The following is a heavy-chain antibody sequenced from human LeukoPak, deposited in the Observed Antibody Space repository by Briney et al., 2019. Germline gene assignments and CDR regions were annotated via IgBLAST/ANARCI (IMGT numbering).Heavy chain of an antibody. CDR3: TTQNPPRVGGDY. CDR2: VKSKFDGGTT. D-gene: IGHD3-3*01. Sequence: GGSLRLSCAASGFTFSSYSMNWVRQAPGKGLDWIGHVKSKFDGGTTDYAAPVKGRFTISRDDSKNTVYLQMNSLKTEDTAVYYCTTQNPPRVGGDYWGQGTLVTVSS. J-gene: IGHJ4*02. V-gene: IGHV3-15*01. CDR1: GFTFSSYS.